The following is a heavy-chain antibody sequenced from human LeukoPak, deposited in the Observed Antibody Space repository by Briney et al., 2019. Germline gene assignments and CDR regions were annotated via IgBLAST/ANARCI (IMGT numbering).Heavy chain of an antibody. CDR1: GFTFSSYG. D-gene: IGHD3-22*01. J-gene: IGHJ4*02. CDR3: AMDDSSGYYSSYFHY. Sequence: RSGGTLRLSCAASGFTFSSYGMSWVRQAPGKGLEWVSAISGGVGSTYYAGSVKGRFTISRDNSKNTLYLQMNSLRAEDTAVYYCAMDDSSGYYSSYFHYWGQGTLVTVSS. V-gene: IGHV3-23*01. CDR2: ISGGVGST.